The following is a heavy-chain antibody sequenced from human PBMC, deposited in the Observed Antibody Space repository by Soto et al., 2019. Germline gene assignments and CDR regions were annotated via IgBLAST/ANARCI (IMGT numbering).Heavy chain of an antibody. Sequence: GGSLRLSCAASGFTFSSHWMHWVRQAPGKGLVWVSRINSDGSSTNYADSVKGRFTISRDNAKNTLYLQVNSLRAEDTAVYYCVRSIRSRSGMDFWGQGTTVTVAS. CDR1: GFTFSSHW. CDR3: VRSIRSRSGMDF. J-gene: IGHJ6*02. CDR2: INSDGSST. V-gene: IGHV3-74*01. D-gene: IGHD2-2*01.